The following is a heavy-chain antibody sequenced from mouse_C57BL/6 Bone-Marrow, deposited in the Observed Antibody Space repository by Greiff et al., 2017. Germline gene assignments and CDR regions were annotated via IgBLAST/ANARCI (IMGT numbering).Heavy chain of an antibody. CDR3: ARQGGVTTFAY. Sequence: EVQLQQSGAELVRPWASVKLSCTASGFNIKDYYMHWVKQRPEQGLEWIGRIDPEDGDTEYAPKFQGKATMTADTSSNTAYLQLSSLTSEDTAVYYCARQGGVTTFAYWGQGTLVTVSA. CDR2: IDPEDGDT. J-gene: IGHJ3*01. CDR1: GFNIKDYY. D-gene: IGHD2-2*01. V-gene: IGHV14-1*01.